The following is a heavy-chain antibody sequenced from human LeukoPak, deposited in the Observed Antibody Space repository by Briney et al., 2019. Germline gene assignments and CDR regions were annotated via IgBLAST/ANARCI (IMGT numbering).Heavy chain of an antibody. Sequence: PSETLSLTCTVSGGSISSYYWSWIRQPAGKGLEWIGRIYTSGSTNYNPSLKSRVTMSVDTSKNQFSLKLSPVTAADTAVYYCAREGSRYFDWLLLYNWFDPWGQGTLVTVSS. CDR3: AREGSRYFDWLLLYNWFDP. CDR1: GGSISSYY. V-gene: IGHV4-4*07. J-gene: IGHJ5*02. D-gene: IGHD3-9*01. CDR2: IYTSGST.